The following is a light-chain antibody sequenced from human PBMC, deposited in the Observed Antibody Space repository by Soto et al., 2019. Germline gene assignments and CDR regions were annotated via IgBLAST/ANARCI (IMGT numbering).Light chain of an antibody. CDR3: SSFTSSSTQV. J-gene: IGLJ3*02. V-gene: IGLV2-14*01. Sequence: QSALTQPASVSGSLGQSITISCTGTSSDVGGYNYVSWYQQHPGKVPKLMIYEVNNRPSGVSNRFSGSKSANTASLTISGLQADDDADYYCSSFTSSSTQVFGGGTKLTVL. CDR1: SSDVGGYNY. CDR2: EVN.